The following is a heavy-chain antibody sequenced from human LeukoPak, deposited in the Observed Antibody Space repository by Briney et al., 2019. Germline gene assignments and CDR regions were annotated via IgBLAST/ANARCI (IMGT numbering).Heavy chain of an antibody. D-gene: IGHD6-13*01. CDR1: GGSISSYY. J-gene: IGHJ6*02. V-gene: IGHV4-59*01. CDR2: IYYSGST. CDR3: ARDYSSRFPHYYGIDV. Sequence: SETLSLTCTVSGGSISSYYWSWIRQPPGKGLEWIGYIYYSGSTNFNPSLKSRVTISVDTSKNQFSLKLSSVTAADTAVYYCARDYSSRFPHYYGIDVWGQGTTVTVSS.